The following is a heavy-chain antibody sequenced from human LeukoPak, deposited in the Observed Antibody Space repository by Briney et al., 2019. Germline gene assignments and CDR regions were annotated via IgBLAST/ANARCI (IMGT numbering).Heavy chain of an antibody. Sequence: AGSLRLSCATSGFTVSNKYMTWVRQAPGKGLEWVSVIYSDGSTYCADSVRGRFTISTDNTKNTLYLQMNSLRTEDTAVYYCARVQGSGLFRWYWGQGTLITVSS. CDR1: GFTVSNKY. CDR2: IYSDGST. CDR3: ARVQGSGLFRWY. D-gene: IGHD2-15*01. V-gene: IGHV3-66*01. J-gene: IGHJ4*02.